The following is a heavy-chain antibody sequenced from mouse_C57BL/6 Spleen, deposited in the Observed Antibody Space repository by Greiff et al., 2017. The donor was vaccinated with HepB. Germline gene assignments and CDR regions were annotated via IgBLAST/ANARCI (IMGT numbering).Heavy chain of an antibody. J-gene: IGHJ1*03. Sequence: QVQLKQPGAELVKPGASVKLSCKASGYTFTSYWMHWVKQRPGRGLEWIGRIGPNSGGTKYNEKFKSKATLTVDKPSSTAYMQLSSLTSEDSAVYYCARARRPGFDVWGTGTTVTVSS. V-gene: IGHV1-72*01. CDR1: GYTFTSYW. CDR2: IGPNSGGT. CDR3: ARARRPGFDV.